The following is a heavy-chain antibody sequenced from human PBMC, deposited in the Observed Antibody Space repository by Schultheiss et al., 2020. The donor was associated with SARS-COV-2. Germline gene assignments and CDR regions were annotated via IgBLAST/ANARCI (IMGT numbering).Heavy chain of an antibody. Sequence: GESLKISCAASGFTVSSNYMSWVRQAPGKGLEWVSVIYSGGSTYYADSVKGRFTISRDNSKNTLYLQMNSLRAEDTAVYYCARGREVAGNYYYYGMDVWGQGTTVTVSS. CDR1: GFTVSSNY. D-gene: IGHD6-19*01. J-gene: IGHJ6*02. CDR2: IYSGGST. CDR3: ARGREVAGNYYYYGMDV. V-gene: IGHV3-53*05.